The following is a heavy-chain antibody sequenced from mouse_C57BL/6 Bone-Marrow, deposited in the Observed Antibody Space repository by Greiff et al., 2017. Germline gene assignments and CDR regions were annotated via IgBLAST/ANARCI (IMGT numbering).Heavy chain of an antibody. Sequence: VQLQQSGPELVKPGASVKISCKASGYAFSSSWMNWVKQRPGKGLEWIGRIYPGDGDTNYNGKFKGKATLTADKSSSTAYMQLSSLTSEDSAVYFCARSPYYDGSDYWGQGTTLTVSS. V-gene: IGHV1-82*01. CDR1: GYAFSSSW. J-gene: IGHJ2*01. CDR2: IYPGDGDT. CDR3: ARSPYYDGSDY. D-gene: IGHD1-1*01.